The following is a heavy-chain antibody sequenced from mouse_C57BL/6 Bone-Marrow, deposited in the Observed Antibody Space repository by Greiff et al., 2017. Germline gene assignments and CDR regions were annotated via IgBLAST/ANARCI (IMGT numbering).Heavy chain of an antibody. CDR3: ARGATVVARGY. CDR2: INPNNGGT. Sequence: EVMLQQSGPELVKPGASVKMSCKASGYTFTDYNMHWVKQSHGKSLEWIGYINPNNGGTSYNQKFKGKATLTVNKSSSTAYMELRSLTSEDSAVYYCARGATVVARGYWGQGTTLTVSS. D-gene: IGHD1-1*01. V-gene: IGHV1-22*01. J-gene: IGHJ2*01. CDR1: GYTFTDYN.